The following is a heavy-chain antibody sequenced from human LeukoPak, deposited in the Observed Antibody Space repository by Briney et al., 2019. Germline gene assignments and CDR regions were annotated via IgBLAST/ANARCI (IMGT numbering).Heavy chain of an antibody. CDR3: ARYRDSGGRLAFDI. Sequence: PSETLSLTCTVSGGSISSDGYYWTWIRQHPGKGLEWIGYIYYSGTTYYNPSLESRVTLSVDTPKNQFSLRLSSVTAADTAVYYCARYRDSGGRLAFDIWGQGTMATVSS. CDR1: GGSISSDGYY. CDR2: IYYSGTT. V-gene: IGHV4-31*03. J-gene: IGHJ3*02. D-gene: IGHD2-15*01.